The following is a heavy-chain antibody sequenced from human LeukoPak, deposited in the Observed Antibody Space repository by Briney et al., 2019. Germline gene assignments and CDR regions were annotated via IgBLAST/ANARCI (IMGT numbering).Heavy chain of an antibody. CDR3: ASLFDYYDSSVGDYFDY. J-gene: IGHJ4*02. CDR2: IYTSGST. V-gene: IGHV4-61*02. CDR1: GGSISSGSYY. D-gene: IGHD3-22*01. Sequence: SETLSLTCTVSGGSISSGSYYWSWIRQPAGKGLEWIGRIYTSGSTNYNPSLKSRVTISVDTSKNQFSLKLSSVTAADTAVYYCASLFDYYDSSVGDYFDYWGQGTLVTVSS.